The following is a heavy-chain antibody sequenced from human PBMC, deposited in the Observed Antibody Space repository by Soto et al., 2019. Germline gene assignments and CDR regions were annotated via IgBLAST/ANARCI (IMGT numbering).Heavy chain of an antibody. CDR2: ISSIGST. CDR3: ARGLVIRPYYYHGMDV. V-gene: IGHV4-30-4*01. J-gene: IGHJ6*02. Sequence: QVQLQESGPGLVKPSQTLSLTCTVSGGSISSGDYFWSWIRHSPGKGLEWIGYISSIGSTYYNPSLKSRVSVSRDTSKNQFSLKLSSVTTTDTAVYYCARGLVIRPYYYHGMDVWGQGTTVTVS. CDR1: GGSISSGDYF. D-gene: IGHD3-9*01.